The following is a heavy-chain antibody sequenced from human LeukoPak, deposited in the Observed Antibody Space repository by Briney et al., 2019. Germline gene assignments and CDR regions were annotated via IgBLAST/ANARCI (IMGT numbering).Heavy chain of an antibody. V-gene: IGHV1-69*05. Sequence: SVKVSCKASGGTFSSYAISWVRQAPGQGLEWMGRIIPIFGTANYAQKFQGRVTITTDESTRTAYMELSSLRSEDTAVYYCAREGGYDDSSGDPSRFDYWGQGTLVTV. CDR2: IIPIFGTA. CDR3: AREGGYDDSSGDPSRFDY. J-gene: IGHJ4*02. D-gene: IGHD3-22*01. CDR1: GGTFSSYA.